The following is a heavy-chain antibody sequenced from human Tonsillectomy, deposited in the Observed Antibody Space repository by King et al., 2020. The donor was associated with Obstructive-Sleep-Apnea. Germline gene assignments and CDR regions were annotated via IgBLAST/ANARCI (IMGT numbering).Heavy chain of an antibody. J-gene: IGHJ6*02. CDR3: AKDITMVRGVITKGEGYYYYGMDV. V-gene: IGHV3-9*01. Sequence: VQLVESGGGLVQTGRSLRLSCAASGFTFDDYAMHWVRQAPGKGLEWVSGISWNSGSIGYADSVKGRFTISRDNAKNSLYLQMNSLRAEDTALYYCAKDITMVRGVITKGEGYYYYGMDVWGQGTTVTVSS. CDR2: ISWNSGSI. D-gene: IGHD3-10*01. CDR1: GFTFDDYA.